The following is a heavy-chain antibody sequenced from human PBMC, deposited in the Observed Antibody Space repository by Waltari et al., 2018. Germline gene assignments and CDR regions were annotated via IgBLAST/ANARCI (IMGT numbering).Heavy chain of an antibody. CDR3: AREDIVVVPAAVDY. J-gene: IGHJ4*02. Sequence: QVQLVESGGGVVQPGRSLRLSCAASGFTFSSYAMHWVRQAPGKGLEWVAVISYDGSNKYYADSVKGRFTISRDNSKNTLYLQMNSLRAEDTAVYYCAREDIVVVPAAVDYWGQGTLVTVSS. V-gene: IGHV3-30-3*01. CDR1: GFTFSSYA. D-gene: IGHD2-2*01. CDR2: ISYDGSNK.